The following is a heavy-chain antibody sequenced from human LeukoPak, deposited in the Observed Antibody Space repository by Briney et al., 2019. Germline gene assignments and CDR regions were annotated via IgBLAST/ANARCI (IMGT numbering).Heavy chain of an antibody. CDR3: ARPRRPERGSGWNYGVDPFDY. Sequence: GGSLRLSCAASGFTFSGYEMNWGRQAPGKGLECVAYISSSGTTQHYTDSVKGRFTISRDNARNSLYLQMNSLRAEDTAVYYCARPRRPERGSGWNYGVDPFDYWGQGTLVTVSS. D-gene: IGHD6-19*01. V-gene: IGHV3-48*03. CDR1: GFTFSGYE. J-gene: IGHJ4*02. CDR2: ISSSGTTQ.